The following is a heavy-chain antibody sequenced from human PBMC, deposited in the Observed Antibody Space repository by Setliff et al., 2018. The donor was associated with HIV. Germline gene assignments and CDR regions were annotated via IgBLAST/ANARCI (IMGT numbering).Heavy chain of an antibody. CDR1: GGSIRGHY. CDR3: TLTSRLDGYFDP. J-gene: IGHJ5*02. D-gene: IGHD5-12*01. V-gene: IGHV4-59*11. CDR2: IYYNGST. Sequence: SETLSLTCTVSGGSIRGHYWSWIRQPPGKGLEWIGTIYYNGSTYYKPSLKSRGTISVDTSKNQFYLKLNSVTAADSAVYYCTLTSRLDGYFDPWGQGTLVTVSS.